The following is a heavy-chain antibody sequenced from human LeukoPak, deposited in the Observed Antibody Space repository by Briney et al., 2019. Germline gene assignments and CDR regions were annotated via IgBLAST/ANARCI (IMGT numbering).Heavy chain of an antibody. CDR1: GXNFSDSR. CDR2: INRDGTEK. J-gene: IGHJ4*02. Sequence: PGGSLRLSCATSGXNFSDSRMTWVRQAPGKGLQWVANINRDGTEKHFLDSVEGRFTISRDNAKKSLYLLMNSLRPQDTAVYFCVRGDWYFESWGQGTLVTVSS. V-gene: IGHV3-7*04. D-gene: IGHD2-21*01. CDR3: VRGDWYFES.